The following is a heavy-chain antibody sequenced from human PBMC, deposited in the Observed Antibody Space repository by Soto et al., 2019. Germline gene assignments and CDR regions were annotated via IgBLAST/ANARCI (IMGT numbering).Heavy chain of an antibody. CDR1: GGSISSGGYY. V-gene: IGHV4-31*03. CDR3: AREAAGILNWFDP. J-gene: IGHJ5*02. D-gene: IGHD6-25*01. CDR2: IYYSGST. Sequence: QVQLQESGPGLVKPSQTLSLTCTVSGGSISSGGYYWSWIRQHPGKGLEWIGYIYYSGSTYYNPSLKSRVTISVDTSKNQFSLKPSSVTAADTAVYYCAREAAGILNWFDPWGQGTLVTVSS.